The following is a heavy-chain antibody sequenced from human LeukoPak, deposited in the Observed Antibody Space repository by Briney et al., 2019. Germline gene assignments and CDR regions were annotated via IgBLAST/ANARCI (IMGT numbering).Heavy chain of an antibody. D-gene: IGHD2-2*01. V-gene: IGHV3-30*04. CDR2: ISYDGSNK. Sequence: GGSLRLSCAASGFTFSSYAMHWVRQAPGKGLGWVAVISYDGSNKYYADSVKGRFTISRDSSKNTLYLQMNSLRAEDTAVYYCAKDYCSSTSCPNWFDPWGQGTLVTVSS. CDR1: GFTFSSYA. CDR3: AKDYCSSTSCPNWFDP. J-gene: IGHJ5*02.